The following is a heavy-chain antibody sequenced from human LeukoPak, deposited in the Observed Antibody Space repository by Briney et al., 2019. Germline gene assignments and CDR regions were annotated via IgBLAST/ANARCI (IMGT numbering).Heavy chain of an antibody. CDR1: GFTFSSYT. V-gene: IGHV3-30*18. Sequence: GGSLRLSCAASGFTFSSYTMSWVRQAPGKGLEWVAVISYDGSNKYYADSVKGRFTISRDNSKNTLYLQMNSLRAEDTAVYYCAKDLLPLVAAAAGSGYGMDVWGQGTTVTVSS. CDR3: AKDLLPLVAAAAGSGYGMDV. J-gene: IGHJ6*02. D-gene: IGHD6-13*01. CDR2: ISYDGSNK.